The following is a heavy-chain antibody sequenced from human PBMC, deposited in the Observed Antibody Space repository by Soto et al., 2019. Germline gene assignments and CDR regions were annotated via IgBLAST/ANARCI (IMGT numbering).Heavy chain of an antibody. CDR1: GGSFSDYY. Sequence: SETLSLTCAVYGGSFSDYYWSWIRQPPEKGLEWIGEVSHSGSTTYNPSLKNRVTIAIDTSKNQFSLTLNSVTAADTAVYYCARLRVDYGDRYYFDYWGQGTLVTVSS. D-gene: IGHD4-17*01. CDR2: VSHSGST. CDR3: ARLRVDYGDRYYFDY. V-gene: IGHV4-34*01. J-gene: IGHJ4*02.